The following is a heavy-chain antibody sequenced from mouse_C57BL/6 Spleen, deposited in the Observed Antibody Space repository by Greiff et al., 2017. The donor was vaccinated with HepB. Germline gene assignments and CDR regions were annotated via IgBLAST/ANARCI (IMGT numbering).Heavy chain of an antibody. V-gene: IGHV1-81*01. CDR2: IYPRSGNT. CDR1: GYTFTSYG. Sequence: VQVVESGAELARPGASVKLSCKASGYTFTSYGISWVKQRTGQGLEWIGEIYPRSGNTYYNEKFKGKATLTADKSSSTAYMELRSLTSEDSAVYFCARSGNYYAMDYWGQGTSVTVSS. CDR3: ARSGNYYAMDY. J-gene: IGHJ4*01. D-gene: IGHD4-1*01.